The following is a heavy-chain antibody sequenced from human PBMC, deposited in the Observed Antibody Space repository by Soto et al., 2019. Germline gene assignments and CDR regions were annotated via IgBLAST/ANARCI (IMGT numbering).Heavy chain of an antibody. CDR3: AKDHRNGGSRVDY. CDR2: ISYDGSNS. V-gene: IGHV3-30*18. Sequence: QVRLVESGGGGVQPGRSLRLSCEAPGFSFRSHGMHWVRQAPGKGLQWVAVISYDGSNSYYADSVKGRFTISRDNSNDALYLQMSSLRPEDTAVYFCAKDHRNGGSRVDYWGQGTLVTVSS. D-gene: IGHD2-15*01. CDR1: GFSFRSHG. J-gene: IGHJ4*02.